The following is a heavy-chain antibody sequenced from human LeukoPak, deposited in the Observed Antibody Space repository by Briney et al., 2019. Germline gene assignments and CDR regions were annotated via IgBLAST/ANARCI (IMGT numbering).Heavy chain of an antibody. J-gene: IGHJ4*02. Sequence: GGSLRLSCAASGFTVSSNFMSWVRQAPGKGLEWVGRIKSKTDGGTTDYAAPVKGRFTISRDDSKNTLYLQMNSLKTEDTAVYYCTLAPTEYYDFWSGSMGNDYWGQGTLVTVSS. CDR3: TLAPTEYYDFWSGSMGNDY. CDR1: GFTVSSNF. CDR2: IKSKTDGGTT. D-gene: IGHD3-3*01. V-gene: IGHV3-15*01.